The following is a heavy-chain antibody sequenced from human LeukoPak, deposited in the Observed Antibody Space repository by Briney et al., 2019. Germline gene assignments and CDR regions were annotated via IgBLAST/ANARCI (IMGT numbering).Heavy chain of an antibody. J-gene: IGHJ4*02. CDR2: INHSGST. Sequence: PSETLSLTCTVSGGSISSSSYYWSWIRQPPGKGLEWIGEINHSGSTNYNPSLKSRVTISVDTSKNQFSLKLSSVTAADTAVYYCARATTGRARDGYNSPVDYWGQGTLVTVSS. V-gene: IGHV4-39*07. CDR3: ARATTGRARDGYNSPVDY. D-gene: IGHD5-24*01. CDR1: GGSISSSSYY.